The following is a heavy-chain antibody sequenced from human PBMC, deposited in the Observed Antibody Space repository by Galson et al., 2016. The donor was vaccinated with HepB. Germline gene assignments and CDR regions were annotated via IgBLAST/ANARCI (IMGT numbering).Heavy chain of an antibody. CDR1: GGSISTGGYY. CDR2: IYYTGTT. Sequence: TLSLTCTVSGGSISTGGYYWSWIRHHPGKGLDWIGYIYYTGTTYYNPSLESRVAVSVDTSKNQFSLHLSSVTAADTAVYYCAGVSRGDFWSGYYGRGNWFDPWGQGTQVTVSS. V-gene: IGHV4-31*03. J-gene: IGHJ5*02. D-gene: IGHD3-3*01. CDR3: AGVSRGDFWSGYYGRGNWFDP.